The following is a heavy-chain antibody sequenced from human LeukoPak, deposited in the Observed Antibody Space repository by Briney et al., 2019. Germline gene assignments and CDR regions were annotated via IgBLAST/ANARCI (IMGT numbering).Heavy chain of an antibody. CDR3: AKDRRSSGCFDY. V-gene: IGHV3-7*03. CDR1: GFTFSSYW. D-gene: IGHD6-19*01. CDR2: IKQDGSEK. Sequence: GGSLRLSCAASGFTFSSYWMSWVRQAPGKGLEWVANIKQDGSEKYYVDSVKGRFTISRDNSKNTLYLQMNSLRAEDTAVYYCAKDRRSSGCFDYWGQGTLVTVSS. J-gene: IGHJ4*02.